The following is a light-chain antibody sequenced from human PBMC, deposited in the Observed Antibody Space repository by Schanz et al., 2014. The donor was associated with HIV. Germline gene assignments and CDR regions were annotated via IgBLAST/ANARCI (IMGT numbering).Light chain of an antibody. CDR3: QSSDDDDPGL. CDR2: KGF. Sequence: NFMLSQPHSVSESPGKTVTISCTRSNGAIAGNYVQWFHQRPGSAPTALIYKGFQRPSGVSSRFSGSVDSSSNSASLTISGLQPEDEGDYYCQSSDDDDPGLFGGGTKMTVL. J-gene: IGLJ3*02. CDR1: NGAIAGNY. V-gene: IGLV6-57*04.